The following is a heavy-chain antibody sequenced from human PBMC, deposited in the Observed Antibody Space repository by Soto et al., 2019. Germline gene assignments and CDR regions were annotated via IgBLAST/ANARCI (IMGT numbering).Heavy chain of an antibody. Sequence: SDTLSLTCSVSGGSIISYYWRWIRQPPGKGLEWIAYIYYSGSTSYNPSLKSRVSISLDTSKNQFSLKLSSVTAADTAVYYCARTYDGSGPNSGGYGFDIWGQGTMVT. CDR2: IYYSGST. D-gene: IGHD3-22*01. V-gene: IGHV4-59*01. CDR3: ARTYDGSGPNSGGYGFDI. CDR1: GGSIISYY. J-gene: IGHJ3*02.